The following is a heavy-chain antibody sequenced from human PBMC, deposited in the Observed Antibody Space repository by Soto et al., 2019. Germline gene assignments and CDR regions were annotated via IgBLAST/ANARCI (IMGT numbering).Heavy chain of an antibody. CDR3: ARHRHPRGTVGATSPLDP. Sequence: PVGSLRLSGAISGFSVSSNYLSWVSQAPGKGLEWVSVHYSGGSTYYADSVQGRFTISRDKSNNTLYLQMRRVRAEDTAVYFCARHRHPRGTVGATSPLDPWGQGTQVTVSS. J-gene: IGHJ5*02. D-gene: IGHD1-26*01. CDR2: HYSGGST. V-gene: IGHV3-53*01. CDR1: GFSVSSNY.